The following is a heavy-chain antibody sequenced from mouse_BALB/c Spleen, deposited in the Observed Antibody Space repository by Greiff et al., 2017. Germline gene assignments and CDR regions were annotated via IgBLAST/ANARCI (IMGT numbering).Heavy chain of an antibody. CDR3: AKKDDYLYAMDY. Sequence: VQLQESGAELVRPGSSVKISCKASGYAFSSYWMNWVKQRPGQGLEWIGQIYPGDGDTNYNGKFKGKATLTADKSSSTAYMQLSSLTSEDSAVYFCAKKDDYLYAMDYWGQGTSVTVSS. CDR1: GYAFSSYW. J-gene: IGHJ4*01. D-gene: IGHD2-4*01. CDR2: IYPGDGDT. V-gene: IGHV1-80*01.